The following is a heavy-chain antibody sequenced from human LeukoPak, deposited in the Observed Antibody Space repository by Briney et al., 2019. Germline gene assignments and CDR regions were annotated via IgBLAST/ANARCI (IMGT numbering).Heavy chain of an antibody. J-gene: IGHJ4*02. CDR1: GGSFSGYY. V-gene: IGHV4-34*01. D-gene: IGHD3-22*01. Sequence: SETLSLTCAVYGGSFSGYYWNWIHQPPGKGLEWIGEINHSGSTNYNPSLKNRVTISVDTSKNQFSLKLSSVTAADTAVYYCARGSAGDSSGSYDYWGQGTLVTVSS. CDR3: ARGSAGDSSGSYDY. CDR2: INHSGST.